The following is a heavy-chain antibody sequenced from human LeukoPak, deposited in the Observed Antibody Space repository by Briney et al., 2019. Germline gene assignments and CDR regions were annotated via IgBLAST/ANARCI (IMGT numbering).Heavy chain of an antibody. Sequence: SETLSLTCAVYGGSFSGYYWSWIRQPPGKGLEWIGEINHSGSTNYNPSLKSRVTISVDTSKNQFSLKLSSVTAADTAVYYCARRGRYSYGCLGTQGRFDPWGQGTLVTVSS. CDR2: INHSGST. D-gene: IGHD5-18*01. J-gene: IGHJ5*02. V-gene: IGHV4-34*01. CDR1: GGSFSGYY. CDR3: ARRGRYSYGCLGTQGRFDP.